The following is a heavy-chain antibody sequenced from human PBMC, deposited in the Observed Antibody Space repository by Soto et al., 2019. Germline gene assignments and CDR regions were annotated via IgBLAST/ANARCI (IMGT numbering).Heavy chain of an antibody. CDR1: GFTFSSYE. Sequence: GGFLRLSCAASGFTFSSYEMNWVRQAPGKGLEWVSYISSSGSTIYYADSVKGRFTISRDNAKNSLYLQMNSLRAEDTAVYYCAREWGYSSSPLDYWGQGTLVTVSS. CDR3: AREWGYSSSPLDY. CDR2: ISSSGSTI. V-gene: IGHV3-48*03. J-gene: IGHJ4*02. D-gene: IGHD6-13*01.